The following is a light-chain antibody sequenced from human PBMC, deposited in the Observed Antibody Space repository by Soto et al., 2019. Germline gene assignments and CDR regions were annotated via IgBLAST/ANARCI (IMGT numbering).Light chain of an antibody. CDR2: AAS. J-gene: IGKJ4*01. Sequence: DIQLTQSPSFLSASVGDRVTITCRASPAISSYLAWYQQKPVKAPKLLIYAASTLQSGVLSRFSGSGSGTEFTLTISSLQPEDFATYYCQQLNSYPLAFGGGTKVDIK. CDR1: PAISSY. CDR3: QQLNSYPLA. V-gene: IGKV1-9*01.